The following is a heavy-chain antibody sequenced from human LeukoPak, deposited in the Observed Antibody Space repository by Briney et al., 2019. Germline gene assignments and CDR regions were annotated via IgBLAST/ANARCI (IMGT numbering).Heavy chain of an antibody. J-gene: IGHJ5*02. V-gene: IGHV1-46*01. CDR1: GYTFTSNY. Sequence: ASVKVSCKAFGYTFTSNYMHWVRQAPGQGPEWMGVISPSGGSTTYAQKFQGRVTLTRDMSTSTDYLELSSLRSEDTAVYYCARAYSSSWYWNWFDPWGQGTLVTVSS. CDR2: ISPSGGST. D-gene: IGHD6-13*01. CDR3: ARAYSSSWYWNWFDP.